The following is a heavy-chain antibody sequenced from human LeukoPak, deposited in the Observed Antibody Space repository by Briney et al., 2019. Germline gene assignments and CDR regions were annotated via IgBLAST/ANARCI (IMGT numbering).Heavy chain of an antibody. V-gene: IGHV4-59*12. CDR1: GGSISSYY. Sequence: SETLSLTCTVSGGSISSYYWSWIRQPPGKGLEWIGYIYYSGSTNYNPSLKSRVTISVDRSKNQFSLKLSSVTAADTAVYYCARASYGDYWGVFDYWGQGTLVTVSS. CDR2: IYYSGST. J-gene: IGHJ4*02. CDR3: ARASYGDYWGVFDY. D-gene: IGHD4-17*01.